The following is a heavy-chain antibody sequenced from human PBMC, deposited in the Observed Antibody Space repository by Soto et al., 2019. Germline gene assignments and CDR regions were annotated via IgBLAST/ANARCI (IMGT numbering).Heavy chain of an antibody. CDR1: GGSISKYY. D-gene: IGHD3-10*01. J-gene: IGHJ4*02. CDR3: VRGMYDGSETN. V-gene: IGHV4-59*07. CDR2: IYYSGST. Sequence: XGTLTLTCTVSGGSISKYYCSGIRQPPGKGLEWIGYIYYSGSTTYNPSLKSRVTISVDTPKNKFSLKLSSVTAADTAVYYCVRGMYDGSETNWGQGTLVTVSS.